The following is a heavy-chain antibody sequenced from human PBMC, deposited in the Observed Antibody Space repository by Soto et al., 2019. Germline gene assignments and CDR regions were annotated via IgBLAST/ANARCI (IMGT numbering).Heavy chain of an antibody. V-gene: IGHV4-30-4*01. J-gene: IGHJ4*02. Sequence: QVKLQESGPGLVKPSQTLSLTCTVSGGSISSGDYSWSWIRQPPGKGLEWIGYIHSSGSTYYNPSLKSRLTTSVDPSKHQLSLKLSVITAADPAVYYCAKDRHDSSGYSINWGQGTLVTLSS. CDR1: GGSISSGDYS. CDR3: AKDRHDSSGYSIN. CDR2: IHSSGST. D-gene: IGHD3-22*01.